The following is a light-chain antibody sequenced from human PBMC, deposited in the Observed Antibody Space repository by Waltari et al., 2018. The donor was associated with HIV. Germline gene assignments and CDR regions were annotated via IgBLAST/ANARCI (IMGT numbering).Light chain of an antibody. Sequence: IPIPCTGTSNDVGGYNYASWYQQHPGKVPKLMINDVSNRPSGVSYRFSGSKSGNTASLTISGLQAEDEADYYCSSYTSSTYVVFGGGTKLTVL. CDR1: SNDVGGYNY. J-gene: IGLJ2*01. CDR2: DVS. V-gene: IGLV2-14*03. CDR3: SSYTSSTYVV.